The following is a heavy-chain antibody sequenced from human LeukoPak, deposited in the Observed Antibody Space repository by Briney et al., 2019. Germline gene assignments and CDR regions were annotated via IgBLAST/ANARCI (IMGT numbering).Heavy chain of an antibody. D-gene: IGHD3-9*01. CDR3: AKWGDYDVLTGYYVSDF. J-gene: IGHJ4*02. CDR1: GFTFSDYY. Sequence: GGSLRLSCAASGFTFSDYYMSWISQAPGKGLEWVSYISSSSSYTNYADSVKGRFTLSRDSSKNTLYLQMNSLRADDTAVYYCAKWGDYDVLTGYYVSDFWGQGTLVTVSS. V-gene: IGHV3-11*03. CDR2: ISSSSSYT.